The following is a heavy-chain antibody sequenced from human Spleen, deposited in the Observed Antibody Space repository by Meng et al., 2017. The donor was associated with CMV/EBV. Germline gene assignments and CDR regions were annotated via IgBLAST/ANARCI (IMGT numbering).Heavy chain of an antibody. Sequence: SVKVSCKASGYSFSSDGITWVRQAPGQGLEWMGWFSTYTGYASYAQKLQGRVTMTTDTSTSTAYMELRSLRSDETAIYYCARDRSYGSGTLDYWGQGSLVTVSS. D-gene: IGHD3-10*01. CDR2: FSTYTGYA. V-gene: IGHV1-18*01. CDR3: ARDRSYGSGTLDY. J-gene: IGHJ4*02. CDR1: GYSFSSDG.